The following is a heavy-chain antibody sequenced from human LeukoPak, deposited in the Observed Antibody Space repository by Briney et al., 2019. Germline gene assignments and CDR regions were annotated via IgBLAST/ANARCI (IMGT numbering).Heavy chain of an antibody. CDR1: GFTLSSFG. J-gene: IGHJ4*02. V-gene: IGHV3-7*01. CDR3: ARELRYFDWLADY. D-gene: IGHD3-9*01. Sequence: GGSLRLSCAASGFTLSSFGMSWVRQAPGKGLEWVANIKQDGSEKYYVDSVKGRFTISRDNAKNSLYLQMNTLRAEDTAVYYCARELRYFDWLADYWGQGTLVTVSS. CDR2: IKQDGSEK.